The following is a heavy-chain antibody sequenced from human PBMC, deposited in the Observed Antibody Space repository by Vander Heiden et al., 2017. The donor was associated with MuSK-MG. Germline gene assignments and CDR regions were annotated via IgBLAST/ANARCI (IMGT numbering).Heavy chain of an antibody. D-gene: IGHD6-19*01. CDR3: AKDVVASEVAGKGYFDY. CDR1: GFTLSSYA. CDR2: ISGSGGST. J-gene: IGHJ4*02. V-gene: IGHV3-23*01. Sequence: EVQLLESGGGLVQPGGSLRLSCAASGFTLSSYAMSWVRQAPGKGLEWVSAISGSGGSTYYADSVKGRFTISRDNSKNTLYLQMNSLRAEDTAVYYCAKDVVASEVAGKGYFDYWGQGTLVTVSS.